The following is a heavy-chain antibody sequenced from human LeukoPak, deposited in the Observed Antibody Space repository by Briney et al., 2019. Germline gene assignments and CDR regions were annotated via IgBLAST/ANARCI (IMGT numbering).Heavy chain of an antibody. V-gene: IGHV1-2*02. CDR3: ARNEYPPPITIFGD. D-gene: IGHD3-3*01. J-gene: IGHJ4*02. Sequence: RGASLKLSCKASGYTFTGYYMHWVRQAPGQGLEWMGWINHNSGGTNYAQKLQGRVTMTRDTSISTAYMELSRLRSDDTAVYYCARNEYPPPITIFGDWGQGPLVTVSS. CDR2: INHNSGGT. CDR1: GYTFTGYY.